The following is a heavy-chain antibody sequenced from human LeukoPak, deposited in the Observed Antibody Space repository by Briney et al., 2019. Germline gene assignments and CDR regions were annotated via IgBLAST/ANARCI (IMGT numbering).Heavy chain of an antibody. CDR1: GGTFSSYA. CDR2: IIPILGIA. V-gene: IGHV1-69*04. Sequence: SVKVSCKASGGTFSSYAISWVRQAPGQGLEWMGRIIPILGIANYAQKFQGRVTITADKSTSTAYMELSSLRSEDTAVYYCASSGSGWYPRYNWFDPWSQGTLVTVSS. CDR3: ASSGSGWYPRYNWFDP. D-gene: IGHD6-19*01. J-gene: IGHJ5*02.